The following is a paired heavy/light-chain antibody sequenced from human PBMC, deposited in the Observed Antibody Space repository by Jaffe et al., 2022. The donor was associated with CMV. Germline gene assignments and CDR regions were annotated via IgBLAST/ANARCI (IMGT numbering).Heavy chain of an antibody. CDR3: ARRARRPRVPAEKTKTFWFDP. D-gene: IGHD5-12*01. CDR2: INHSGST. V-gene: IGHV4-34*01. Sequence: QVQLQQWGAGLLKPSETLSLTCAVYGGSFSGYYWSWIRQPPGKGLEWIGEINHSGSTNYNPSLKSRVTISVDTSKNQFSLKLSSVTAADTAVYYCARRARRPRVPAEKTKTFWFDPWGQGTLVTVSS. J-gene: IGHJ5*02. CDR1: GGSFSGYY.
Light chain of an antibody. J-gene: IGKJ1*01. CDR2: DAS. CDR1: QSVSSY. CDR3: QQRSNWPT. V-gene: IGKV3-11*01. Sequence: EIVLTQSPATLSLSPGERATLSCRASQSVSSYLAWYQQKPGQAPRLLIYDASNRATGIPARFSGSGSGTDFTLTISSLEPEDFAVYYCQQRSNWPTFGQGTKVEIK.